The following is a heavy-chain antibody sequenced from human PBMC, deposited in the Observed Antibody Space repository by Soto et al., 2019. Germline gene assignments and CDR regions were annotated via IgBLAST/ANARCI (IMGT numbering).Heavy chain of an antibody. V-gene: IGHV4-31*02. Sequence: TLSLTWSVSGESINSCGYYWSWIRHQPGKGLEWIGYIYDSESAYYNPSLKSRVTISMDTSKNHFAMRLSSVTAADTAVYYCARASSSSSAADYWGQGTQVTVS. CDR1: GESINSCGYY. J-gene: IGHJ4*02. CDR2: IYDSESA. CDR3: ARASSSSSAADY. D-gene: IGHD6-6*01.